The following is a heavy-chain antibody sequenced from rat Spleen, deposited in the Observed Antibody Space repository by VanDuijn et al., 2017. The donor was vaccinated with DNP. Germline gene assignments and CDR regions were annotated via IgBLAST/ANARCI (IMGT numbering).Heavy chain of an antibody. D-gene: IGHD1-5*01. Sequence: QVQLKESGPGLVQPSRTLSLTCTVSGFSLTSYNVHWVRQPPGKGLEWMGVIWSGGNTDYNSALKPRLSISRDTSESRVFLTVNSLQTEDTGIYFCTRDDIGTTRFDYWGQGVMVTVSS. CDR3: TRDDIGTTRFDY. CDR2: IWSGGNT. V-gene: IGHV2S13*01. CDR1: GFSLTSYN. J-gene: IGHJ2*01.